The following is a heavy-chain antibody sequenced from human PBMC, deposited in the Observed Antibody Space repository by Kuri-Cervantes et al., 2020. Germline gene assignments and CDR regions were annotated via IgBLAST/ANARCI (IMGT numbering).Heavy chain of an antibody. CDR1: GFTFSDHY. J-gene: IGHJ4*02. Sequence: GGSLRLSCAASGFTFSDHYMGWVRQAPGKGLEWVSGISGNGGSTFYVDSVTGRFTISRDNSKNILYLQLSSLRAEDTAVYYCAKDGKKGGTTADFDDWGQGTLVTVSS. CDR3: AKDGKKGGTTADFDD. V-gene: IGHV3-23*01. D-gene: IGHD1-7*01. CDR2: ISGNGGST.